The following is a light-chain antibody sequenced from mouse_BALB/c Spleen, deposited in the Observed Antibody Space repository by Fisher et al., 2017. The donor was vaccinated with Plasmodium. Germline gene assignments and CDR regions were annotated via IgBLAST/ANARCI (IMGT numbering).Light chain of an antibody. CDR2: YSS. J-gene: IGKJ5*01. Sequence: DIVMTQSTVTLSVTPGDSVSLSCRASQSISNSLHWYQQKSHESPRLLINYSSQSISGIPSRFSGSGSGTDFTLSINSVETEDFGMYFCQQSNSWPLTFGAGTKLELK. CDR1: QSISNS. CDR3: QQSNSWPLT. V-gene: IGKV5-43*01.